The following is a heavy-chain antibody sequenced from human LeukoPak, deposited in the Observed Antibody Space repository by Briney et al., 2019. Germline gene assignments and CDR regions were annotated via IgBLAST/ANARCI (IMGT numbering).Heavy chain of an antibody. Sequence: GRSLRLSCAASGFTFSSYAMHWARQAPVKGLEWVAVISYDGSNKYYADSVKGRFTISRDNSKNTLYLQMNSLRAEDTAVYYCARSLSLYSYGYYLDYWGQGTLVTVSS. J-gene: IGHJ4*02. CDR3: ARSLSLYSYGYYLDY. CDR1: GFTFSSYA. D-gene: IGHD5-18*01. CDR2: ISYDGSNK. V-gene: IGHV3-30*04.